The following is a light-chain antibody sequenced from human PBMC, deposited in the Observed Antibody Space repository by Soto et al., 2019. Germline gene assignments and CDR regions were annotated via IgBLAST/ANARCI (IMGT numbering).Light chain of an antibody. V-gene: IGKV3-15*01. Sequence: EIVMTQSPATLSVSPGERATLSCRASQTISNNLAWYQQKPGQAPRLLIYGASTRASNIPARFIGRGSGTEFTLTVSSLQSEDFAVYYCKQYNMWPLHTFGQGTKMEIK. CDR1: QTISNN. CDR3: KQYNMWPLHT. CDR2: GAS. J-gene: IGKJ2*01.